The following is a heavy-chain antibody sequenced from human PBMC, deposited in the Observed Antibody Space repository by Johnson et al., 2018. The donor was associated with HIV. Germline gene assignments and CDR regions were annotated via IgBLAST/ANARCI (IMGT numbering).Heavy chain of an antibody. V-gene: IGHV3-30-3*01. D-gene: IGHD6-13*01. Sequence: QVQLVESGGGVVQPGKSLRLSCAASGFTFSSYAMHWVRQAPGKGLEWVAVISYDGSNKYHADSVKGRFTISRDNAKNTLYLQMNSLRAEDTAVYYCAREGGRYSSSWSQAFDIWGQGTMVTVSS. CDR2: ISYDGSNK. CDR1: GFTFSSYA. CDR3: AREGGRYSSSWSQAFDI. J-gene: IGHJ3*02.